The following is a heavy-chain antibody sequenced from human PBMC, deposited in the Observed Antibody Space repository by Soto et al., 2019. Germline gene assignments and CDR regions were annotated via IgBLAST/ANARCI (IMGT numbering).Heavy chain of an antibody. CDR1: GFTFSSYG. D-gene: IGHD1-1*01. J-gene: IGHJ6*02. Sequence: LRLSCAASGFTFSSYGTHWVRQAPGKGLEWVAVISYDGSNKYYADSVKGRFTISRDNSKNTLYLQMNSLRAEDTAVYYCAKDLSGTDYYYYGMDVWGQGTTVTVSS. CDR2: ISYDGSNK. CDR3: AKDLSGTDYYYYGMDV. V-gene: IGHV3-30*18.